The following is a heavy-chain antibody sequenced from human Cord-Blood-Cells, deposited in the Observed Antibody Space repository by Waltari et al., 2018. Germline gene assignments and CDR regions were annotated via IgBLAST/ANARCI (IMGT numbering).Heavy chain of an antibody. J-gene: IGHJ4*02. D-gene: IGHD2-15*01. CDR1: GFTFSSYG. Sequence: QVPLVESGGGVVQPGRSLRLSCAASGFTFSSYGMHWVRQAPGRGLEWVAVIWYDGSNKYYADSVKGRFTISRDNSKNTLYLQMNSLRAEDTAVYYCAREPLVVAATPFDYWGQGTLVTVSS. CDR2: IWYDGSNK. V-gene: IGHV3-33*01. CDR3: AREPLVVAATPFDY.